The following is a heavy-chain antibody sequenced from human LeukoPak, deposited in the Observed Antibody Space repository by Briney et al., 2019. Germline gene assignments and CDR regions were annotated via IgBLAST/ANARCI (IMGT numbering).Heavy chain of an antibody. CDR3: ARYFAGSGWYFFDC. CDR2: IHHSGST. D-gene: IGHD6-19*01. CDR1: GGSISSYY. V-gene: IGHV4-59*08. J-gene: IGHJ4*02. Sequence: SETLSLTCTVSGGSISSYYWSWIRQPPGKGLEWIGNIHHSGSTNYNPSLKRRVTISVDTSKNQFSLKLSSVTAADTAVYYCARYFAGSGWYFFDCWGQGTLVTVSS.